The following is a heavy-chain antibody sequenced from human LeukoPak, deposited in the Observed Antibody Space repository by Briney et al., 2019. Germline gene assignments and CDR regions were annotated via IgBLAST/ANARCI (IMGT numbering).Heavy chain of an antibody. J-gene: IGHJ4*02. Sequence: SVKVSCKASGGTFKSYSMTWVRRAPGQGLEWMGGILPVLGTSDHSQKFRDRFTITTDESTSTAYMYLSSLTTEDTAVYYCVINFGSSSGDYWGQGTLVTVSS. V-gene: IGHV1-69*05. CDR2: ILPVLGTS. D-gene: IGHD6-6*01. CDR3: VINFGSSSGDY. CDR1: GGTFKSYS.